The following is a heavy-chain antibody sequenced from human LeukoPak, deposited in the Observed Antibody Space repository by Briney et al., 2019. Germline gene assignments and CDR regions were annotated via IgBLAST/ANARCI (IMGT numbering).Heavy chain of an antibody. J-gene: IGHJ5*02. Sequence: GASVKVSCKAPGYTFTSYGISWVRQAPGQGLEWMGWISAYNGNTNYAQKLQGRVTMTRNTSISTAYMELSSLRSDDTAVYYCARDQDIVVVVAALRQREMGGFDPWGQGTLVTVSS. D-gene: IGHD2-15*01. CDR1: GYTFTSYG. CDR3: ARDQDIVVVVAALRQREMGGFDP. V-gene: IGHV1-18*01. CDR2: ISAYNGNT.